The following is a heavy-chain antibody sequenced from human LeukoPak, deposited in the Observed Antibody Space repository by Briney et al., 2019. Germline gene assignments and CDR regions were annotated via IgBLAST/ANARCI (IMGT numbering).Heavy chain of an antibody. CDR2: ISGSGSGI. J-gene: IGHJ4*02. CDR3: AKGIYDYVWGSAPDY. Sequence: GGSLRLFCAASGITFNTYAMAWVRQPPGKGLEWVSSISGSGSGIFYADSVKGRFTISRDNSDNTLYLQLSRLRAEDTALYYCAKGIYDYVWGSAPDYWGRGTLVTVSS. D-gene: IGHD3-16*01. V-gene: IGHV3-23*01. CDR1: GITFNTYA.